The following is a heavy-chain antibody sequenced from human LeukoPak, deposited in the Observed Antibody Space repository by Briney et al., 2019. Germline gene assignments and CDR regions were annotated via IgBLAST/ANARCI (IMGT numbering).Heavy chain of an antibody. CDR1: GFTFSSSG. J-gene: IGHJ4*02. CDR3: AREQQYGDDLAYSFDY. D-gene: IGHD4-17*01. CDR2: FWSDGITK. Sequence: GGSLRLSCAASGFTFSSSGMHWVRQAPGKGLEGVAVFWSDGITKYYADSVKGRFTISRDNSKNTLFLQMNSLRAEDTAVYYCAREQQYGDDLAYSFDYWGQGTLVTVSS. V-gene: IGHV3-33*01.